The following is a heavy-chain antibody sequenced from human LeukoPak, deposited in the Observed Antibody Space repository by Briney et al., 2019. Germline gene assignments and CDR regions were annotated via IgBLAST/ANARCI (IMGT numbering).Heavy chain of an antibody. D-gene: IGHD2-15*01. J-gene: IGHJ6*02. CDR1: GFTFSSYG. Sequence: GGSLRLSCAASGFTFSSYGMHWVRQAPGKGLEWVAFIRYDGSNKYYADSVKGRFTISRDNSKNTLYLQMNSLRAEDTAVYYCAKAMDVAVVAASMDVWGQGTTVTVSS. CDR2: IRYDGSNK. V-gene: IGHV3-30*02. CDR3: AKAMDVAVVAASMDV.